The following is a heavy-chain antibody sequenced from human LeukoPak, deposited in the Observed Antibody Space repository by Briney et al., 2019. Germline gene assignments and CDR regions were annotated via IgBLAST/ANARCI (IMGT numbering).Heavy chain of an antibody. CDR1: GFTFSSYA. CDR2: ISGSGGST. Sequence: GGSLTLSCAASGFTFSSYAMSWVRQAPGKGLEWVAAISGSGGSTYYADSVKARFTISRDNSKNTLYLQINSLRAEDTAIYYCAKDKERVRVRGVSGDYWGQGTLVTVSS. CDR3: AKDKERVRVRGVSGDY. D-gene: IGHD3-10*01. V-gene: IGHV3-23*01. J-gene: IGHJ4*02.